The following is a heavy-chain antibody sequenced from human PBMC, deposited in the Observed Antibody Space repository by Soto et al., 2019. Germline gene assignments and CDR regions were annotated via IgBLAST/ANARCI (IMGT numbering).Heavy chain of an antibody. CDR2: ISADGSNT. Sequence: GGSLRLSCAASGFMFSSHWMHWVRQAPGKGLVWVSRISADGSNTNYADSVKGRFTISRYNARNTLFLQMNSLTAEDTAVYYCARRTDAYNWADYWGQGTLVTVSS. CDR1: GFMFSSHW. V-gene: IGHV3-74*01. D-gene: IGHD1-1*01. CDR3: ARRTDAYNWADY. J-gene: IGHJ4*02.